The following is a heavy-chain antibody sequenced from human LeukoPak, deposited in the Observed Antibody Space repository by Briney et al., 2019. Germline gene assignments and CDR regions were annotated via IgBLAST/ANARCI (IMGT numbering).Heavy chain of an antibody. J-gene: IGHJ4*02. CDR2: INPNSGGT. CDR1: GYTFTSYY. CDR3: AREAAYCSGGSCYSEFHY. V-gene: IGHV1-2*02. Sequence: GASVKVSCKASGYTFTSYYMHWVRQAPGQGLEWMGWINPNSGGTNYAQKFQGRVTMTRDTSISTAYMELSRLRSDDTAVYYCAREAAYCSGGSCYSEFHYWGQGTLVTVPS. D-gene: IGHD2-15*01.